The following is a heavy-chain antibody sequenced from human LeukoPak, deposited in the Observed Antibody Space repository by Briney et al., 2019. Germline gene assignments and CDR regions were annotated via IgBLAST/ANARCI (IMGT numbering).Heavy chain of an antibody. D-gene: IGHD3-22*01. V-gene: IGHV4-39*07. J-gene: IGHJ4*02. CDR2: IDYSGST. Sequence: SETLSLTCTVSGCSISSSSYCWGWLRQPPGKGLESIGSIDYSGSTYYNPSLKSRVTISVDTSKNQLSLKLSSVTAADTAAYFCARSGGLWLLTYYFDYWGQGTLVTVSS. CDR1: GCSISSSSYC. CDR3: ARSGGLWLLTYYFDY.